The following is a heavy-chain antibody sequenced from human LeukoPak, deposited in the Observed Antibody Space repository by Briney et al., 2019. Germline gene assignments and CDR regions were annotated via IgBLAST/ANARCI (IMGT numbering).Heavy chain of an antibody. Sequence: ASVKVSCKASGYTFTGYYMHWVRQAPGQGLEWMGIINPSGGSTSYAQKFQGRVTMTRDMSTSTVYMELSSLRYDDTAVYYCARGNHRDADAFDIWGQGTMVTVSS. V-gene: IGHV1-46*01. CDR2: INPSGGST. CDR3: ARGNHRDADAFDI. J-gene: IGHJ3*02. CDR1: GYTFTGYY. D-gene: IGHD1-14*01.